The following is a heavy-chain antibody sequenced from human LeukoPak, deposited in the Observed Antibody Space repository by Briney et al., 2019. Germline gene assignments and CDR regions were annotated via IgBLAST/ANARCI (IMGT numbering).Heavy chain of an antibody. D-gene: IGHD2-21*01. J-gene: IGHJ6*02. CDR2: ISGSGGST. CDR1: GFTFSSYA. Sequence: GGSLRLSCAASGFTFSSYAMSWVRQAPGKGLEWVSAISGSGGSTYYADSVKGRFTISRDNSKNTLYLQINSLRAEDTAVYYCAKGDGDYYYYGMDVWGQGTTVTVSS. V-gene: IGHV3-23*01. CDR3: AKGDGDYYYYGMDV.